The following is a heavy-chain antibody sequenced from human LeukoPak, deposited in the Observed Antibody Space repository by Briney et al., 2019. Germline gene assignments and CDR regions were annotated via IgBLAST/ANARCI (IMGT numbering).Heavy chain of an antibody. CDR2: INSDGSST. CDR1: GFTFSSYW. CDR3: ARPNGFWSGSGWFDP. V-gene: IGHV3-74*01. Sequence: GGSLRLSCAASGFTFSSYWMHWVRQAPGKGLVWVSRINSDGSSTSYADSVKGRFTISRDNAKNTLYLQMNSLRAEDTAVYYCARPNGFWSGSGWFDPWGQGTLVTVSS. D-gene: IGHD3-3*01. J-gene: IGHJ5*02.